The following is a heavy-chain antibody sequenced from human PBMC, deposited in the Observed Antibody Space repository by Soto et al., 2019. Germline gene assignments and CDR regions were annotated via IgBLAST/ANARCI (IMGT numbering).Heavy chain of an antibody. D-gene: IGHD5-12*01. J-gene: IGHJ4*02. CDR2: ISGSDGST. CDR1: GFTVSRNY. V-gene: IGHV3-23*01. CDR3: AKERSSGYYFFDY. Sequence: PGGSLRLSCAGSGFTVSRNYISWFRQAPGEGLEWVSTISGSDGSTYYADSVKGRFTISRDISKNTLYPQMNSLRAEDTAIYYCAKERSSGYYFFDYWGQGTLVTVSS.